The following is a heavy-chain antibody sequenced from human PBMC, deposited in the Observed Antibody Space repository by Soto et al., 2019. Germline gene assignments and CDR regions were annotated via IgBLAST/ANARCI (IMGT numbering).Heavy chain of an antibody. CDR2: GNPKGGGT. V-gene: IGHV1-2*02. CDR3: AGDSGIPGQFWYFDF. J-gene: IGHJ2*01. D-gene: IGHD5-18*01. Sequence: QVQLVQSGAELKMPGASVRVSCKTYGYTFSNYFLHWLRQAPGQGPEWLGFGNPKGGGTEYAPKLQGRITMTMDTSINTVYLDLTRLTPDATAMYYCAGDSGIPGQFWYFDFWGRGTLVTVSS. CDR1: GYTFSNYF.